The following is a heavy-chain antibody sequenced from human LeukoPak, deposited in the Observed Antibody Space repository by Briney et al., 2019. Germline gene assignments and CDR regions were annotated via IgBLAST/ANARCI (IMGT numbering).Heavy chain of an antibody. J-gene: IGHJ3*02. CDR1: GGSISTYY. V-gene: IGHV4-4*07. Sequence: PSETLSLTCAVSGGSISTYYWSWIRQPAGKGLEWIGRIYTSGRTSGSTSYNPSLKSRVTMSVDTSKNQFSLKLSSVTAADTAVYYCARRHDAFDIWGQGTMVTVSS. CDR3: ARRHDAFDI. CDR2: IYTSGRTSGST.